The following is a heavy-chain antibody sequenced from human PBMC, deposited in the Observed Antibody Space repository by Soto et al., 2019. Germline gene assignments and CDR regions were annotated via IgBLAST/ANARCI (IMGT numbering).Heavy chain of an antibody. CDR3: ARRRGSGNDYSYNYVMDV. J-gene: IGHJ6*02. V-gene: IGHV5-51*01. CDR2: IYPGDSDI. CDR1: GYSFATYW. Sequence: PGESLKISCKASGYSFATYWIGWVRQMPGKGLEWMGIIYPGDSDIRYSPSFEGQVTISADKSISTAYLQWGSLKASDTAKYYCARRRGSGNDYSYNYVMDVWGQGTTVTGYS. D-gene: IGHD2-15*01.